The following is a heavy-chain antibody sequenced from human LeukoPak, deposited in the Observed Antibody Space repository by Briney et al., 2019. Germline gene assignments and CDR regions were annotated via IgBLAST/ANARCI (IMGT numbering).Heavy chain of an antibody. Sequence: SETLSLTCTVSGGSISYYYWSWIRQPPGKGLEWIGYIYSSGSTTYNPSLKSRVTISLDTSKNQFSLKLTSVTAADTAVYYCARTGGSYRSDWPLDYWGQGTLVTVSS. CDR2: IYSSGST. V-gene: IGHV4-59*01. D-gene: IGHD6-19*01. J-gene: IGHJ4*02. CDR1: GGSISYYY. CDR3: ARTGGSYRSDWPLDY.